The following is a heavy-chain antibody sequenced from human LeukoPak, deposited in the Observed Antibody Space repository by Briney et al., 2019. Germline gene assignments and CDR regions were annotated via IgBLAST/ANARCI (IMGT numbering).Heavy chain of an antibody. V-gene: IGHV3-7*01. CDR3: LVTTRSRGFDY. Sequence: GGSLRLSCVVSGFTFSQSTMTWVRQAPGKGLEWVAKMKEDGSGTYYVDSVEGRFTISRDNARNSLYLQMSSLRAEDTAVYYCLVTTRSRGFDYWGQGTLVTVSS. CDR1: GFTFSQST. CDR2: MKEDGSGT. J-gene: IGHJ4*02. D-gene: IGHD1/OR15-1a*01.